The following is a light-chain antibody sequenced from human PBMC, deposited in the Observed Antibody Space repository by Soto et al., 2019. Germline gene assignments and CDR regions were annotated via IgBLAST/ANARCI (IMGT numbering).Light chain of an antibody. CDR3: QQYNNWPPFT. Sequence: EIVMTQSPATLSVSPGERATLSCRASQSVSSNLAWYQQQPGQAPRLLIYAASTRATGIPARISGSRAGTEFTLTTISLQYEDFAVYYCQQYNNWPPFTFGPGTKVDIK. V-gene: IGKV3-15*01. CDR2: AAS. J-gene: IGKJ3*01. CDR1: QSVSSN.